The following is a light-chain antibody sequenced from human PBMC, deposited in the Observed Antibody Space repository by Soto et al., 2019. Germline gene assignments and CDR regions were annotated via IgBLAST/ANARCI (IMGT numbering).Light chain of an antibody. J-gene: IGKJ4*01. CDR1: QSVDSY. CDR2: DAL. Sequence: EIVLTQSPATLSLSPGERATLSCRASQSVDSYLAWYQQKPGQAPRLVIFDALNRATGIPARFSGSGSGTDFTLTISSLEPEDFAVYYCQQHSNRLTFGGGTRVEI. V-gene: IGKV3-11*01. CDR3: QQHSNRLT.